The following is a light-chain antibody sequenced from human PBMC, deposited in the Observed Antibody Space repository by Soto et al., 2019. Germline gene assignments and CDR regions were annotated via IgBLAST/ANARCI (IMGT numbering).Light chain of an antibody. Sequence: DIVMTQSPLSLPVTPGEPASISCRSSQSLLHSNAYNYLDWYLQKPGQSPQLLIYLGSNRASGVPDRFSGSGSGPDFTPRISRVEAEDVGVYYCMQTLQTPFTFGPGTKVDIK. CDR2: LGS. CDR3: MQTLQTPFT. CDR1: QSLLHSNAYNY. J-gene: IGKJ3*01. V-gene: IGKV2-28*01.